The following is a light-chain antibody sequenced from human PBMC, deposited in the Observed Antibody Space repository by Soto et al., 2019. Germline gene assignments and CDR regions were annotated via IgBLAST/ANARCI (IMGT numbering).Light chain of an antibody. J-gene: IGLJ2*01. Sequence: QSALTQPPSASGSPGQSVTISCTGTSSDVGGYNFVSWYQQHPGKAPKLMIYEVTKRPSGVPDRFSGSKSGNTASLTVAGLQDEDDADYYCTSYAGINIPVIFGGGTKLTVL. CDR3: TSYAGINIPVI. V-gene: IGLV2-8*01. CDR2: EVT. CDR1: SSDVGGYNF.